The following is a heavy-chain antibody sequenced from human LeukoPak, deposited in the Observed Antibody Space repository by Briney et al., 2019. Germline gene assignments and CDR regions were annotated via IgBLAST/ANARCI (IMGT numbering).Heavy chain of an antibody. CDR2: INHSGST. D-gene: IGHD3-3*01. Sequence: SETLSLTCTVSGGSISSGGYYWSWIRQPPGKGLEWIGEINHSGSTNYNPSLKSRVTISVDTSKNQFSLKLSSVTAADTAVYYCARQVGAILEWHMKSPYYGMDVWGQGTTVTVSS. CDR1: GGSISSGGYY. CDR3: ARQVGAILEWHMKSPYYGMDV. V-gene: IGHV4-39*01. J-gene: IGHJ6*02.